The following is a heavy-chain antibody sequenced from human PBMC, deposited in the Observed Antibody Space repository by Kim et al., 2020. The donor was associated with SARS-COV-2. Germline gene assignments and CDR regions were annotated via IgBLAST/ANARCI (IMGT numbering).Heavy chain of an antibody. J-gene: IGHJ2*01. CDR3: ARDRRMSYYPDYYDSSLANNYWYFDL. CDR2: ISYDGSNK. D-gene: IGHD3-22*01. CDR1: GFTFSSYA. Sequence: GGSLRLSCAASGFTFSSYAMHWVRQAPGKGLEWVAVISYDGSNKYYADSVKGRFTISRDNSKNTLYLQMNSLRAEDTAVYYCARDRRMSYYPDYYDSSLANNYWYFDLWGRGTLVTVSS. V-gene: IGHV3-30*04.